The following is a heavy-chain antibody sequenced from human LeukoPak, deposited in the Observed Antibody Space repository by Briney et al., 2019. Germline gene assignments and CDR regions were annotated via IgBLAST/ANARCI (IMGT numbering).Heavy chain of an antibody. D-gene: IGHD1-1*01. Sequence: PGGSLRLSCEASGFTFSSYWMSWVRQAPGKGLEWVANIKQDGSEKYYVDSVKGRFTISRDNAKNSLYLQMNSLRAEDTAVYYCARTGTTLDYWGQGTLVTVSS. J-gene: IGHJ4*02. CDR2: IKQDGSEK. CDR3: ARTGTTLDY. V-gene: IGHV3-7*01. CDR1: GFTFSSYW.